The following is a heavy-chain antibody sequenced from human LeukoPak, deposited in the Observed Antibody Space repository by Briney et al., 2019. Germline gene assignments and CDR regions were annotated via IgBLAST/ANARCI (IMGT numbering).Heavy chain of an antibody. Sequence: GKSLRLSCAASGFTFSSYAMSWVRQAPGKGLEWVSAISGSGGSTYYADSVKGRFTISRDNSKNTLYLQMNSLRAEDTAVYYCAKDLSGCSGGSCYPDAFDIWGQGTMVTVSS. D-gene: IGHD2-15*01. CDR3: AKDLSGCSGGSCYPDAFDI. V-gene: IGHV3-23*01. J-gene: IGHJ3*02. CDR1: GFTFSSYA. CDR2: ISGSGGST.